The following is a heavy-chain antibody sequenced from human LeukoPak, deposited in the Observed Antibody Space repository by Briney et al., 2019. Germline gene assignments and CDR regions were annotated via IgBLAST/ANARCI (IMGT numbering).Heavy chain of an antibody. CDR3: ARVYYSSSYDYWYFDL. D-gene: IGHD6-13*01. CDR1: GYTFSNYN. Sequence: ASVKVSCKASGYTFSNYNIHWLRQAPGQGLEWMGIVNPSGDSTNYAQNFQGRVTMTGDTSTSTVYMELSSLRSEDTAVYYCARVYYSSSYDYWYFDLWGRGTLVTVSS. J-gene: IGHJ2*01. V-gene: IGHV1-46*01. CDR2: VNPSGDST.